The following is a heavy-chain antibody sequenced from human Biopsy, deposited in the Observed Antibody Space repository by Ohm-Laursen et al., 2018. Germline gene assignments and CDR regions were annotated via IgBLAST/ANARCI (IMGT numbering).Heavy chain of an antibody. Sequence: SETLSLTCTASGDTISTYYWNWIRQTPGKGLEWIGYIHYTGHIRINPSLNSRATISVDTSKDHFSLKLSSLTAADTAIYYCARNRVDVVKVTTIGWNLDLWGRGTLVTVS. J-gene: IGHJ2*01. CDR1: GDTISTYY. CDR2: IHYTGHI. V-gene: IGHV4-59*08. CDR3: ARNRVDVVKVTTIGWNLDL. D-gene: IGHD5-12*01.